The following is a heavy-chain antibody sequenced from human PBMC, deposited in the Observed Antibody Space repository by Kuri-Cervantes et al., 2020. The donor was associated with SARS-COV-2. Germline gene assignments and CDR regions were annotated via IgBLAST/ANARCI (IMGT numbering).Heavy chain of an antibody. CDR3: ARFYGDYVEGVDWFDP. J-gene: IGHJ5*02. CDR1: VGTFSHTT. CDR2: IIHGGCT. D-gene: IGHD4-17*01. V-gene: IGHV4-34*12. Sequence: SETLSLTCYVCVGTFSHTTGSWIRQPPGKGLEWIGEIIHGGCTNYNASLNSRVTISLDTSNKQFSLKVPSVTAADTAVYYCARFYGDYVEGVDWFDPWGQGTLVTVSS.